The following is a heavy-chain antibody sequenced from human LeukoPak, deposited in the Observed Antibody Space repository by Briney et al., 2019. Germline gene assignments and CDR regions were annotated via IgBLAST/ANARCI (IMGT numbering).Heavy chain of an antibody. CDR1: GDSVSSNSAA. CDR3: ARERPAIQLWWYYYYYYMDV. Sequence: SQTLSLTCAISGDSVSSNSAAWNWIRQSPSRGLEWLGRTYYRSRWYNDYAVSVKSRITINPDTSKNQFSLQLNSVTPEDTAVYYCARERPAIQLWWYYYYYYMDVWGKGTTVTVSS. D-gene: IGHD5-18*01. J-gene: IGHJ6*03. V-gene: IGHV6-1*01. CDR2: TYYRSRWYN.